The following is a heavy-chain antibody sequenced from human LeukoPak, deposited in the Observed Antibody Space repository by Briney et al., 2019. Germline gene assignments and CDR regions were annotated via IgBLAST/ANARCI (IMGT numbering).Heavy chain of an antibody. Sequence: PGGSLRLSCSASGFTFSSYSMNWVRQGPGKGLEWVSYISSSSSTIYYADSVKGRFTISRDNAKNSLYLQMNSLRAEDTAVYYCARDQIYSGYESGYDYWGQGTLVTVSS. J-gene: IGHJ4*02. CDR2: ISSSSSTI. CDR1: GFTFSSYS. D-gene: IGHD5-12*01. V-gene: IGHV3-48*04. CDR3: ARDQIYSGYESGYDY.